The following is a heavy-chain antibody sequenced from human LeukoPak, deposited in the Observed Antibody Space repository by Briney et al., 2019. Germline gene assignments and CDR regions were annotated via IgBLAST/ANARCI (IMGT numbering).Heavy chain of an antibody. CDR2: INGRGDST. Sequence: PGGSPRLSCAASGFSFSTYTMNWVRQAPGKGLEWVSAINGRGDSTFYADSVKGQFTISRDNSKNTLYLQMDSLRAEDTAVYYCARGPDIVVVVAATHEPHYYYGMDVWGQGATVTVSS. V-gene: IGHV3-23*01. D-gene: IGHD2-15*01. J-gene: IGHJ6*02. CDR3: ARGPDIVVVVAATHEPHYYYGMDV. CDR1: GFSFSTYT.